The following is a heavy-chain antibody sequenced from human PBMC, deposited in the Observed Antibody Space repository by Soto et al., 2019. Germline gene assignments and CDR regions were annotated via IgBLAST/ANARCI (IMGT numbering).Heavy chain of an antibody. J-gene: IGHJ3*02. D-gene: IGHD3-10*01. CDR3: ARDVSVVRGIRDAFDI. V-gene: IGHV3-30-3*01. Sequence: VGSLRLSCAASGFTFSSYAMHWVRHSPGKGLEWVAVISYDGSNKYYADSVKGRFTISRDNSKNTLYLQMNSLRAEDTAVYYCARDVSVVRGIRDAFDIWGQGTMVTVSS. CDR2: ISYDGSNK. CDR1: GFTFSSYA.